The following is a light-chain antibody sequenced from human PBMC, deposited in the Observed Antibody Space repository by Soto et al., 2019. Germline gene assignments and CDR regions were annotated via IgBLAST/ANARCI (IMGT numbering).Light chain of an antibody. CDR3: QQYDNLPIT. CDR1: QGIRNY. Sequence: DIQMTQSPSSLSASVGDRVTITCQASQGIRNYLNWYQQKPGKAPKLLIYDASNLETGVPSRFSGSGSGTDFTFTTSSLQPENIATYYCQQYDNLPITFGQGTRLEIK. V-gene: IGKV1-33*01. J-gene: IGKJ5*01. CDR2: DAS.